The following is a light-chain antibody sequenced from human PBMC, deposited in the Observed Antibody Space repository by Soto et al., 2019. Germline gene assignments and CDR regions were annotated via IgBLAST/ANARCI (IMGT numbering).Light chain of an antibody. CDR2: DAS. CDR3: QQSSNWPPEIT. V-gene: IGKV3-11*01. J-gene: IGKJ5*01. Sequence: IVYTESPVPMISPSRKVIPSPVLRFQSVPRHLAWYQQRPGLPPRLLIYDASSRATGVPDRFSGSGSGTDFILTISSLEPEDFAVYYCQQSSNWPPEITFGQRTRLEI. CDR1: QSVPRH.